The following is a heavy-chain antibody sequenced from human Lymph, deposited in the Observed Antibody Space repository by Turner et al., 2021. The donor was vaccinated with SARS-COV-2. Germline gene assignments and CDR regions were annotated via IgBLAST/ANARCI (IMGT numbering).Heavy chain of an antibody. CDR1: GLSISSSCYY. CDR2: IYYSGSN. D-gene: IGHD2-21*02. J-gene: IGHJ6*02. CDR3: ARQRLTRYGMDV. Sequence: QLQLQESRPALVKPSDTLSLPCSLSGLSISSSCYYWGWIRQPPGKGLEWIGSIYYSGSNYYNPYLKSRVTISVDTSKNQFTLKLSSVTAADTAVYHCARQRLTRYGMDVWGQGTTVTVSS. V-gene: IGHV4-39*01.